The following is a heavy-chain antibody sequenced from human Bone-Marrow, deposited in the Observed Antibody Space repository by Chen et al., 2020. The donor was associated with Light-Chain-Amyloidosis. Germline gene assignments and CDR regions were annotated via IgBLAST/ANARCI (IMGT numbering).Heavy chain of an antibody. J-gene: IGHJ4*02. D-gene: IGHD5-12*01. CDR2: IYPDDSDA. V-gene: IGHV5-51*01. CDR3: ARRRDGYNFDY. Sequence: XGXXLKISCKGSGYTFPNYWIGWVRQMPGKGLEWMGVIYPDDSDARYSPSFEGQVTISADKSITTAYLQWRSLKASDTAMYYCARRRDGYNFDYWGQGTLVTVSS. CDR1: GYTFPNYW.